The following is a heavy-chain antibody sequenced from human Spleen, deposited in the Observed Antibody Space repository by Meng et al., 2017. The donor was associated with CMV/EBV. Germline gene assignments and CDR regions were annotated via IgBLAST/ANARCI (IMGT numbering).Heavy chain of an antibody. V-gene: IGHV1-18*01. J-gene: IGHJ5*02. CDR3: ARDRPGGTKGTWLDL. CDR2: CMAYNGNT. CDR1: CYTFTCNC. D-gene: IGHD1-14*01. Sequence: QLGGPGTEVKTPGATVKASWKPSCYTFTCNCISWVRQAPEQRLERMGWCMAYNGNTNYAQKFQGRFPMTTDTSTSTAYMELRSLRSDDTAVYSCARDRPGGTKGTWLDLWGQGTLVTVSS.